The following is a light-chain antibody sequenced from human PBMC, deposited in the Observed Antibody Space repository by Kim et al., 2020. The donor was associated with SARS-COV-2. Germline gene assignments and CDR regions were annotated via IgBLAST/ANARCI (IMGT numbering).Light chain of an antibody. CDR3: QVWDTDTDDYV. Sequence: APGQTAGLTCGGNNIGGHSVPWYQQKPGQAPVLVIYYDSDRPSGIPERFSGSKAATTATLTISRVEAGDEADYYCQVWDTDTDDYVFGTGTKVTVL. J-gene: IGLJ1*01. V-gene: IGLV3-21*01. CDR1: NIGGHS. CDR2: YDS.